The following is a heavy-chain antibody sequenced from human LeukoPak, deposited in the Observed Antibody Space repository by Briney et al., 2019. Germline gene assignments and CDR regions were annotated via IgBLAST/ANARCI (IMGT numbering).Heavy chain of an antibody. V-gene: IGHV4-31*03. J-gene: IGHJ6*04. Sequence: SETLSLTCTVSGGSISSGGYYWSWIRQHPGKGLEWIGYIYYSGSTYYNPSLKSRVTISVDTSKNQFSLKLSFVTAADTAVYYCARDTNRLWFGEFNVWGKGTTVTVSS. CDR1: GGSISSGGYY. D-gene: IGHD3-10*01. CDR2: IYYSGST. CDR3: ARDTNRLWFGEFNV.